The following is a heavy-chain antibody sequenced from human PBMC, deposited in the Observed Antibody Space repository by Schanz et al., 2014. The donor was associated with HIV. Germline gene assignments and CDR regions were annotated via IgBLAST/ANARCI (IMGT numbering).Heavy chain of an antibody. CDR1: GFNFKNYA. V-gene: IGHV3-30*18. J-gene: IGHJ4*02. CDR3: AKNERAYSSSWYTYYFDY. Sequence: QLLESGGGLVQPGGSLRLSCAASGFNFKNYAMNWVRQAPGKGLEWVAVMSHDGSNEYYADSVKGRFTISRDNSKNTLYLQINSLRGEDTAVYYCAKNERAYSSSWYTYYFDYWGQGTLVTVSS. D-gene: IGHD6-13*01. CDR2: MSHDGSNE.